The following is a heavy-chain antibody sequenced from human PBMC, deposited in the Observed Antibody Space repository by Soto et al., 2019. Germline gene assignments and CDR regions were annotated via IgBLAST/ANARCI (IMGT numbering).Heavy chain of an antibody. D-gene: IGHD6-13*01. CDR1: GGSISSGTYY. J-gene: IGHJ3*02. CDR3: TIVRPTSNWYSFDI. V-gene: IGHV4-39*01. Sequence: SEPVSRTCTVSGGSISSGTYYWGWIRESAGKGLSWIGSMYYSGTTYYNPSLKSRATISVDMYKNQFSLKPSTVTAADTAVYFCTIVRPTSNWYSFDIGRQGKLV. CDR2: MYYSGTT.